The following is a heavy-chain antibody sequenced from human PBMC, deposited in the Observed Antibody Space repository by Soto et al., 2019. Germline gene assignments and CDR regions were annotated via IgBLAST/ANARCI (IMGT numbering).Heavy chain of an antibody. D-gene: IGHD4-17*01. J-gene: IGHJ6*02. Sequence: PSETLSLTCAVYGGSFSGYYWSWIRQPPGKGLEWIGEINHSGSTNYNPSLKSRVTISVDTSKNQFSLKLSSVTAADTAVYYCACSADCGGNYYGMDVWGQGTTVTVSS. CDR3: ACSADCGGNYYGMDV. CDR1: GGSFSGYY. V-gene: IGHV4-34*01. CDR2: INHSGST.